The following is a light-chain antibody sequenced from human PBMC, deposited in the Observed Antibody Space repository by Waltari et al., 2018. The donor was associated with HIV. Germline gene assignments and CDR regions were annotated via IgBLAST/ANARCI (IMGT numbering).Light chain of an antibody. CDR2: EVS. V-gene: IGLV2-23*02. J-gene: IGLJ3*02. Sequence: QSALTQPASVSGSPGQSLTISCTGTSSDVGSYNLVSWYQQHPGKAPKLMIYEVSKRPSGVSNRFSGSKSGNTASLTISGLQAEDEADYYCCSYAGSSTVFGGGTKLTVL. CDR3: CSYAGSSTV. CDR1: SSDVGSYNL.